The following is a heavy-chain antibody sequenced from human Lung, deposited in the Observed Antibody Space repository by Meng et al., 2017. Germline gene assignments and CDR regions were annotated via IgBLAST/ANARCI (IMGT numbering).Heavy chain of an antibody. CDR3: AKYSYGLGDYLDY. Sequence: EWQLVESWGGLVQPGGSLRLSCAASGFSFRSYAMSWVRHAPGKGLEWVSALSGGGFTTYYADSVKGRFAISRHNSKNTLYLQMNSLRAEDTALYYCAKYSYGLGDYLDYWGQGALVTVSS. CDR2: LSGGGFTT. J-gene: IGHJ4*02. D-gene: IGHD3-10*01. V-gene: IGHV3-23*04. CDR1: GFSFRSYA.